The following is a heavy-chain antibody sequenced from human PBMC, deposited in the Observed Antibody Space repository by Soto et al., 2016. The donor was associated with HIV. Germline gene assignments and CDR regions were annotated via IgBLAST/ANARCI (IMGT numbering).Heavy chain of an antibody. D-gene: IGHD3-10*01. CDR3: ARDLAPWTGDAFDI. CDR1: GFTFSSYS. J-gene: IGHJ3*02. CDR2: ISSSSSTI. V-gene: IGHV3-48*04. Sequence: EVQLVESGGGLVQPGGSLRLSCAASGFTFSSYSMNWVRQAPGKGLEWVSYISSSSSTIYYADSVKGRFTISRDNAKNSLYLQMNSLRAEDTAVYYCARDLAPWTGDAFDIVGPKGQWSPSLQ.